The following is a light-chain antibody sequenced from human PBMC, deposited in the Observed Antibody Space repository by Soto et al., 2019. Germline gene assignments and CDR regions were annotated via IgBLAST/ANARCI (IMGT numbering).Light chain of an antibody. J-gene: IGLJ1*01. CDR2: DVS. Sequence: QSALAQPASVSGSPGQSITISCTGTSSDLGGYNYVSWYQQHPGKAPKFIIYDVSNRPSGVSNRFSGSKSGNTASLTISGLQAEDEADYYCSSYTTSNTRQIVFGTGTKVT. CDR3: SSYTTSNTRQIV. V-gene: IGLV2-14*01. CDR1: SSDLGGYNY.